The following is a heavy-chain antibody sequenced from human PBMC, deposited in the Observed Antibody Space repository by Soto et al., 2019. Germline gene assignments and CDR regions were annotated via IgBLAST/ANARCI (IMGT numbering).Heavy chain of an antibody. D-gene: IGHD3-10*01. CDR1: GGSISSYY. J-gene: IGHJ4*01. Sequence: PSDTLSLTCTVSGGSISSYYWSWIRQPPGKGLEWIGYIYYSGSTNYNPSLKSRVTISVDTSKNQFSLKLSSVTAADTAVYYCARDSGYGSGASVNHYLDYWGHGTLVTVSS. V-gene: IGHV4-59*01. CDR3: ARDSGYGSGASVNHYLDY. CDR2: IYYSGST.